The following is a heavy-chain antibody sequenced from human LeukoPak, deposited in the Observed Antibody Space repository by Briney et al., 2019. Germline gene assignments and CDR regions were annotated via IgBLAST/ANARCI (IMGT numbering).Heavy chain of an antibody. Sequence: SVKVSCKASGGTFSSYSITWVRQAPGQGLEWMGGIMPLFNTANYAQQFQGRVTITTDESTSTAYVEQSSVRCEDTAMYYWARGDRYHYYLDVWGKGTAVTVSS. CDR2: IMPLFNTA. V-gene: IGHV1-69*05. J-gene: IGHJ6*03. CDR1: GGTFSSYS. CDR3: ARGDRYHYYLDV.